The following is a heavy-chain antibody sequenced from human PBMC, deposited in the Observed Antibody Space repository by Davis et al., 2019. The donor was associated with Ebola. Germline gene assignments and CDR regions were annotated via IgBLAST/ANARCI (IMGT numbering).Heavy chain of an antibody. CDR1: GASVSTGIDY. CDR3: ARIYFYYYGMDV. V-gene: IGHV3-66*01. Sequence: GGSLRLSCSVSGASVSTGIDYWTWVRQPPGKGLEWVSVIYSGGSTYYADSVKGRFTISRDNSKNTLYLQMNSLRAEDTAVYYCARIYFYYYGMDVWGQGTTVTVSS. J-gene: IGHJ6*02. CDR2: IYSGGST.